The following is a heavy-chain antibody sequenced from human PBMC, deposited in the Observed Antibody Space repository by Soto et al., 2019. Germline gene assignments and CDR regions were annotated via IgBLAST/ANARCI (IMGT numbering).Heavy chain of an antibody. Sequence: SETLSLTCTVSGGSISSGGYYWSWIRQHPGKGLEWIGYIYYSGSTYYNPSLKSRVTISVDTSKNQFSLKLSSVTAADTAVYYCARDPSYGGNSGYFDYWGQGTLVTVSS. V-gene: IGHV4-31*03. CDR1: GGSISSGGYY. CDR2: IYYSGST. J-gene: IGHJ4*02. CDR3: ARDPSYGGNSGYFDY. D-gene: IGHD4-17*01.